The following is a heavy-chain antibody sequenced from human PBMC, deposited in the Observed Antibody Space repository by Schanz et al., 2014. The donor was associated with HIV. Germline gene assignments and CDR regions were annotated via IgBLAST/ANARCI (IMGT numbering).Heavy chain of an antibody. V-gene: IGHV4-4*02. CDR3: ARVTVVEALYYFDY. J-gene: IGHJ4*02. CDR1: GFTFSSYW. CDR2: ISHSGIT. Sequence: VQLVESGGGLVQPGGSLRLSCAASGFTFSSYWMSWVREAPGKGLEWIGYISHSGITYYSPSLKSRVIISIGRSRNQFSLKLSSGTAADTAVYYCARVTVVEALYYFDYWGQGTLVTVSS. D-gene: IGHD2-15*01.